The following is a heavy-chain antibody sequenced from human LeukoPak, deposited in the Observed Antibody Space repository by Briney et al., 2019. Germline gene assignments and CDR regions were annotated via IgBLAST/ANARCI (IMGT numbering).Heavy chain of an antibody. D-gene: IGHD6-19*01. V-gene: IGHV4-61*08. CDR3: ARVLPIAVAVNWFDP. CDR2: IYYSGST. Sequence: SETLSLTCTVSGGSINSGDYYWSWIRQSPGKGLEWIGYIYYSGSTNYNPSLKSRVTISVDTSKNQFSLKLSSVTAADTAVYYCARVLPIAVAVNWFDPWGQGTLVTVSS. CDR1: GGSINSGDYY. J-gene: IGHJ5*02.